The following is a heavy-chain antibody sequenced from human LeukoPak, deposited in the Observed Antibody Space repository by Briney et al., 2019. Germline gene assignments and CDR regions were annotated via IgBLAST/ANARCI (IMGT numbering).Heavy chain of an antibody. CDR3: ARKGTEDYPYYYYYVDV. CDR2: IYYSGST. V-gene: IGHV4-30-4*01. D-gene: IGHD4-11*01. Sequence: PSETLSLTSTVSGGSISSGDYYWSWIRQPPGKGLEWIGYIYYSGSTYYNPSLKSRVTISVDTSKNQFSLKLSSVTAADTAVYYCARKGTEDYPYYYYYVDVWGKGTTVTVSS. CDR1: GGSISSGDYY. J-gene: IGHJ6*03.